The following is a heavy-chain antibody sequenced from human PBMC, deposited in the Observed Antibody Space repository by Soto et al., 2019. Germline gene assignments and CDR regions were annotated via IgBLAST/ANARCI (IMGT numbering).Heavy chain of an antibody. CDR2: INPNSGGT. D-gene: IGHD3-10*01. Sequence: ASVKVSCKASGYTFTGYYMHWVRQAPGQGLEWMGWINPNSGGTNYAQKFQGWVTMTRDTSISTAYMELSRLRSDDTAVYYCARGRLWFGELFACDYWGQGTLVTVSS. CDR3: ARGRLWFGELFACDY. J-gene: IGHJ4*02. CDR1: GYTFTGYY. V-gene: IGHV1-2*04.